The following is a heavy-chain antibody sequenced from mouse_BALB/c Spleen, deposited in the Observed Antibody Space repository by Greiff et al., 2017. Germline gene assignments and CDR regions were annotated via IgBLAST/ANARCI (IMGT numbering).Heavy chain of an antibody. D-gene: IGHD2-1*01. CDR1: GFTFSSYT. CDR2: ISSGGSYT. CDR3: TRGGNYHAMDY. V-gene: IGHV5-6-4*01. Sequence: EVKLVESGGGLVKPGGSLKLSCAASGFTFSSYTMSWVRQTPEKRLEWVATISSGGSYTYYPDSVKGRFTISRDNAKNTLYLQMSSLKSEDTAMYYCTRGGNYHAMDYWGQGTSVTVSS. J-gene: IGHJ4*01.